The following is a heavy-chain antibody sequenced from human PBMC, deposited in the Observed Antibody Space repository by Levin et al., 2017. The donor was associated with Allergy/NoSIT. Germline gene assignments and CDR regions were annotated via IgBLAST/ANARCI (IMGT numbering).Heavy chain of an antibody. V-gene: IGHV3-30*18. Sequence: GGSLRLSCAASGFTFSSYGMHWVRQAPGKGLEWVAVISYDGSNKYYADSVKGRFTISRDNSKNTLYLQMNSLRAEDTAVYYCAKDVAYGGIDYWGQGTLVTVSS. J-gene: IGHJ4*02. D-gene: IGHD4-23*01. CDR3: AKDVAYGGIDY. CDR2: ISYDGSNK. CDR1: GFTFSSYG.